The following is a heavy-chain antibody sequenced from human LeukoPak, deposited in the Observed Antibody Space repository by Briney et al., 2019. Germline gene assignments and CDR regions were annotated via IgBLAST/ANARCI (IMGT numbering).Heavy chain of an antibody. D-gene: IGHD6-6*01. CDR2: IYYSRST. V-gene: IGHV4-39*01. CDR1: GGSISSSSYY. J-gene: IGHJ4*02. Sequence: SETLSLTCTVSGGSISSSSYYWGWIRQPPGKGLEWIGSIYYSRSTYYNPSLKSRVTISVDTSKNQFSLKLSSVTAADTAVYYCARLSAPQGYWGQGTLVTVFS. CDR3: ARLSAPQGY.